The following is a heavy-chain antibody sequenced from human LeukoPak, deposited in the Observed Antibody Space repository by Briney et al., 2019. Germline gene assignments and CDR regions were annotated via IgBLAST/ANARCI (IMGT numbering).Heavy chain of an antibody. CDR2: ISYDGGST. CDR1: GFTFRSYG. V-gene: IGHV3-30*18. J-gene: IGHJ4*02. Sequence: PGGSLRLSCAASGFTFRSYGMHWVRQAPGKGLEWLAFISYDGGSTYCANSVKGRFTISRDNSENTLYLQMNSLRAEDTAVYYCAKIYCSSTRCYLYYFDYWGQGTLVTVSS. D-gene: IGHD2-2*01. CDR3: AKIYCSSTRCYLYYFDY.